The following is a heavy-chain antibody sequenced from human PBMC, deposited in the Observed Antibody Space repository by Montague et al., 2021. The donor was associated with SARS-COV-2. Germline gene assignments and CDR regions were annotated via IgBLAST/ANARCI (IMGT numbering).Heavy chain of an antibody. D-gene: IGHD6-6*01. CDR3: ARTPTRPLSLDP. J-gene: IGHJ5*02. CDR2: VTTSGTT. Sequence: SETLSLTCAVSGGSITGFSWSWVRQPAGKGLERIGRVTTSGTTNYSPSLRSRVTISVDTSKNQFSLNLNSVTAADTAIYYCARTPTRPLSLDPWGQGTLVTVSS. CDR1: GGSITGFS. V-gene: IGHV4-4*07.